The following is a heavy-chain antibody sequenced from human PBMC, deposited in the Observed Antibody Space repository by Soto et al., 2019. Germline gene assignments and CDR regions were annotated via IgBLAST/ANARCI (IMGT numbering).Heavy chain of an antibody. CDR1: GGTFGSYA. V-gene: IGHV1-69*12. D-gene: IGHD5-18*01. CDR2: IIPIFGTA. CDR3: ARAGGYSYGYDY. Sequence: QVQLVQSGAEVKKPGSSVKVSCKASGGTFGSYAISWVRQAPGQGLEWMGGIIPIFGTANYAQKFQGRVXIXAAXSTSTAYMELSSLRSEDTAVYYCARAGGYSYGYDYWGQGTLVTVSS. J-gene: IGHJ4*02.